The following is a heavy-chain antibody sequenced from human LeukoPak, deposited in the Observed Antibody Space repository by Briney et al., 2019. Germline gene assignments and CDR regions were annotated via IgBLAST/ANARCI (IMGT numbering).Heavy chain of an antibody. CDR1: GVTLSNYN. D-gene: IGHD3-16*01. V-gene: IGHV3-21*06. CDR3: ARDRPYDYVWGSDGLDI. CDR2: ISSSSYYI. Sequence: GGSLRLSCVVSGVTLSNYNMNWVRQAPGKGLEGVSYISSSSYYIYYADSAKGRFTISRDNAKNSLHLQMSGLRAEDTAVYYCARDRPYDYVWGSDGLDIWGHGTMVTVSS. J-gene: IGHJ3*02.